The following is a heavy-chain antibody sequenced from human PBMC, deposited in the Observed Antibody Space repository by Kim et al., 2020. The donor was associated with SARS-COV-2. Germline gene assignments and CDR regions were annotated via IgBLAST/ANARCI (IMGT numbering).Heavy chain of an antibody. CDR3: AKEETNYGPGGYYLGDKWFDP. V-gene: IGHV3-23*01. CDR2: ITDSGGST. J-gene: IGHJ5*02. CDR1: GFSFSTYA. Sequence: GGSLRLSCTASGFSFSTYAMSWVRQAPGKGLEWVSAITDSGGSTSYADSVKGRFTISRDNSKNTLYLQVNSLRAEDTAVYYCAKEETNYGPGGYYLGDKWFDPWGQGTLVTVSS. D-gene: IGHD3-22*01.